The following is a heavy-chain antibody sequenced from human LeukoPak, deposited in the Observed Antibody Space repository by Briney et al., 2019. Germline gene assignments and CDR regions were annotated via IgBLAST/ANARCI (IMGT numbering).Heavy chain of an antibody. CDR2: ISYDGSNT. CDR3: ARDPFLGSSWLFDY. CDR1: GFTLSSYA. D-gene: IGHD6-13*01. J-gene: IGHJ4*02. V-gene: IGHV3-30*04. Sequence: PGGSLRLSCAASGFTLSSYATRCGRQAPGKRLEGVAVISYDGSNTYYADSVKGRFTSARDNSKNTLYLQMNSLRAEDTAVYYCARDPFLGSSWLFDYWGQGTLVTVSS.